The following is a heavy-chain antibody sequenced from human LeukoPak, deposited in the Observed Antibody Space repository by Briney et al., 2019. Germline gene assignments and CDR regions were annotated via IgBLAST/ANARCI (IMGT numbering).Heavy chain of an antibody. J-gene: IGHJ4*02. Sequence: PSETLSLTCAVSGGSISSSNWWSWVRQPPGKGLEWIGEIYHSGSTNYNPSLKGRVTMSVDTSKNQFSLQLSSVTAADTAVYYCARGRGSSWYYFDYWGQGTLVTVSS. D-gene: IGHD6-13*01. CDR3: ARGRGSSWYYFDY. V-gene: IGHV4-4*02. CDR2: IYHSGST. CDR1: GGSISSSNW.